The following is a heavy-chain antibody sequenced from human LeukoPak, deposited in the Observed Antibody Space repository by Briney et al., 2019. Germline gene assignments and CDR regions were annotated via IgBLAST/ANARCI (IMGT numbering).Heavy chain of an antibody. CDR2: INHSGST. CDR1: GGSFSGYY. CDR3: ARDFPYYYDISGYYQDY. J-gene: IGHJ4*02. Sequence: SETLSLTCAVYGGSFSGYYWSWIRQPPGKGLEWMGEINHSGSTNYNPSLKSRVTISVDTSKNQFSLKLSSVTAADTAVYYCARDFPYYYDISGYYQDYWGQGTLVTVSS. D-gene: IGHD3-22*01. V-gene: IGHV4-34*01.